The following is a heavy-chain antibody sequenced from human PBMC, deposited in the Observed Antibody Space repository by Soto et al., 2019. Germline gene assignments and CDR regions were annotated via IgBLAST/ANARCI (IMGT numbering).Heavy chain of an antibody. CDR3: ATDYDILTGSDY. V-gene: IGHV4-34*01. CDR2: INHSGST. Sequence: QVQLQQWGAGLLKPSETLSLTCAVYGGSFSGYYWSWIRQPPGKGLEWIGEINHSGSTNYNPSLKSRVTISVDTSKNQFSLKLSSVTAADTAVYYCATDYDILTGSDYWGQGTLVTVSS. J-gene: IGHJ4*02. D-gene: IGHD3-9*01. CDR1: GGSFSGYY.